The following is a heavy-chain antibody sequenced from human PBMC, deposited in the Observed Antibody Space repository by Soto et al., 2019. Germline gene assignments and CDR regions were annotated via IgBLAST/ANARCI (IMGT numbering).Heavy chain of an antibody. CDR3: ATAVVVGAWFES. Sequence: EAQVLESGGGLVQVGGSLRLSGEASGFTFSSHAMTWFRQAPGKGLEWVSAISGSADRTYYADSVKGRLTISRDNSKDTVYLQMKSLRPEDTGVYYCATAVVVGAWFESWGQGTLVTVSS. CDR2: ISGSADRT. CDR1: GFTFSSHA. V-gene: IGHV3-23*01. D-gene: IGHD2-15*01. J-gene: IGHJ5*01.